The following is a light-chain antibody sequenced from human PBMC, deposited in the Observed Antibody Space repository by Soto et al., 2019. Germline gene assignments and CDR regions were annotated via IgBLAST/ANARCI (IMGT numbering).Light chain of an antibody. CDR2: RNN. Sequence: QSVLTQPPSASGTPGQRVTISCSGSSSNIGSNFVYWYQQFPGTAPKLLIYRNNQRPSGVPDRFSGSKSGTSASLAISGLPSEDDADYYCAAWDDSLSGWVFGGGTKVTVL. V-gene: IGLV1-47*01. CDR1: SSNIGSNF. J-gene: IGLJ3*02. CDR3: AAWDDSLSGWV.